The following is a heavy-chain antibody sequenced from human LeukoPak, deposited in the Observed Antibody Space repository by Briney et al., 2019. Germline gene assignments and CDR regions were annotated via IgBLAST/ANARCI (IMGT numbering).Heavy chain of an antibody. D-gene: IGHD5-12*01. J-gene: IGHJ4*02. CDR3: PRDAGGYEDY. Sequence: PSETLSLTCTVSRGSISNYWWSWIRQAAGKGLEWIGRVYPSGTTHYNPSLQRRVTLSVDTSKNQLSPTLSPLTAADTAVYYCPRDAGGYEDYWGQGTLVTVSS. V-gene: IGHV4-4*07. CDR1: RGSISNYW. CDR2: VYPSGTT.